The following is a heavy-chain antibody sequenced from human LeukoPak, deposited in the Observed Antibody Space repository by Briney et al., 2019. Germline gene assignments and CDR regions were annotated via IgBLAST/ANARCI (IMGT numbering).Heavy chain of an antibody. CDR2: IYPGDSDT. CDR1: GYSFTNYW. V-gene: IGHV5-51*01. Sequence: GQSLKISCKGSGYSFTNYWIAWVRQTPGKGLEWMGIIYPGDSDTRYSPSFQGQVTISADKSISTAYLQWSSLKASDTAMYYCARLYIAAAGTVCYFDYWGQGTLVTVSS. CDR3: ARLYIAAAGTVCYFDY. D-gene: IGHD6-13*01. J-gene: IGHJ4*02.